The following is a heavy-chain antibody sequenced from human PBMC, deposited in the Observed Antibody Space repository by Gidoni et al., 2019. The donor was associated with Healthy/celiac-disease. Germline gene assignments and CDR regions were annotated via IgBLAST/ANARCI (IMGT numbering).Heavy chain of an antibody. D-gene: IGHD3-3*01. J-gene: IGHJ4*02. V-gene: IGHV3-23*01. CDR1: GFTFSSYA. Sequence: EVQLLESGGGLVQPGGSLRLSCAASGFTFSSYAMSWVRQAPGKGLEWVSAISGSGGSTYYADSVKGRFTISRDNSKNTLYLQMNSLRAEDTAVYYCAKERYYDFWSANTGGYYFDYWGQGTLVTVSS. CDR2: ISGSGGST. CDR3: AKERYYDFWSANTGGYYFDY.